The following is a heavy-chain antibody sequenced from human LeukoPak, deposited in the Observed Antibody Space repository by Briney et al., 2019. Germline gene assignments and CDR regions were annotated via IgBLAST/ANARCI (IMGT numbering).Heavy chain of an antibody. CDR1: GGSISNSNYY. V-gene: IGHV4-39*01. D-gene: IGHD1-26*01. J-gene: IGHJ4*02. CDR2: IYYSGST. Sequence: SETLSLTCSVSGGSISNSNYYWGWIRLPPGKGMEWIGTIYYSGSTNYTPSLKSRVTLSVHTSKNQFSLKLTSVTAADTAVYYCARLVGATAPPVRSDYWGQGTLVTVSS. CDR3: ARLVGATAPPVRSDY.